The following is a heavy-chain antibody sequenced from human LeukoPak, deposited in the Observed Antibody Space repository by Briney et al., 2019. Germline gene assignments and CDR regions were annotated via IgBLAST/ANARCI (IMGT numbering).Heavy chain of an antibody. CDR2: IQYDGNTK. Sequence: GGSLRLSCVASGFTFTTYAMHWVRQAPGKGLEWVAFIQYDGNTKYYVDSVKGRFTISRDNAKNSLYLQMNSLRAEDTALYYCARAGDYILTGHYYYYYYMDVWGKGTTVTVSS. D-gene: IGHD3-9*01. J-gene: IGHJ6*03. V-gene: IGHV3-30*02. CDR3: ARAGDYILTGHYYYYYYMDV. CDR1: GFTFTTYA.